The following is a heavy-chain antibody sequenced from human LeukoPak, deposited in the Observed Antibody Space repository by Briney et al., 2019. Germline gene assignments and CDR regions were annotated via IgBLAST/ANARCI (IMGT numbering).Heavy chain of an antibody. D-gene: IGHD3-22*01. CDR3: ARPTYYYDSSGYTGGYYFDY. Sequence: NSSETLSLTCTVSGGSISSYYWSWIRQPAGKGLEWIGRIYTSGSTNYNPSLKSRVTMSVDTSKNQLSLKLSSVTAADTAVYYCARPTYYYDSSGYTGGYYFDYWGQGTLVTVSS. V-gene: IGHV4-4*07. CDR1: GGSISSYY. J-gene: IGHJ4*02. CDR2: IYTSGST.